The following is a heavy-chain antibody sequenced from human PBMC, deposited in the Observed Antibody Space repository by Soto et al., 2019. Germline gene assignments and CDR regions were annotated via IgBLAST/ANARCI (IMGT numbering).Heavy chain of an antibody. D-gene: IGHD6-19*01. CDR3: ARDIAVAGTDYYYYGMDV. CDR2: ISSSSSYI. Sequence: KPGGSLRLSCAASGFTFSSYSMNWVRQAPGKGLEWVSSISSSSSYIYYADSVKGRFTISRDNAKNSLYLQMNSLRAEDTAVYYCARDIAVAGTDYYYYGMDVWGQGTTVTVYS. J-gene: IGHJ6*02. V-gene: IGHV3-21*01. CDR1: GFTFSSYS.